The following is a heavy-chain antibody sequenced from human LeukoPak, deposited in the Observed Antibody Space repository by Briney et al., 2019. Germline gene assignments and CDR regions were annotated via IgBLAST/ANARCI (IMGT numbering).Heavy chain of an antibody. J-gene: IGHJ4*02. CDR1: GFPFSSYA. CDR3: AKDNLAYCSGGSCYSIDY. Sequence: GGSLRLSYAASGFPFSSYAMSWVRQAPGKGLEWVSAITSSGGSTYYADSVKGRFTISRDNSKNTLYLQMNSLRAEDTAVYYCAKDNLAYCSGGSCYSIDYWGQGTLVTVSS. V-gene: IGHV3-23*01. D-gene: IGHD2-15*01. CDR2: ITSSGGST.